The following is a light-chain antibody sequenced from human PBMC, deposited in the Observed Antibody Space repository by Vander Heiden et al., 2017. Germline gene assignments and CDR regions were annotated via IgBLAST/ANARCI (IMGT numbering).Light chain of an antibody. J-gene: IGLJ3*02. CDR3: AAWDDSLSGPV. V-gene: IGLV1-47*01. CDR2: RNN. CDR1: SSNVGSNF. Sequence: QSVLTQPPSASGTPGQRVTISCSGSSSNVGSNFVYWYQQLPGRAPKVLIYRNNKRPSGVPDRFSGSKSGTSASLAISGLRSEDEADYYCAAWDDSLSGPVFGGGTKVTVL.